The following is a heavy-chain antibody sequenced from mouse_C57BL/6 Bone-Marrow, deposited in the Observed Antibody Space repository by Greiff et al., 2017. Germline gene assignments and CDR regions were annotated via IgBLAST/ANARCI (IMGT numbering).Heavy chain of an antibody. CDR1: GFSLTSYG. CDR2: LWRGGST. D-gene: IGHD1-1*01. J-gene: IGHJ1*03. Sequence: VKLVESGPGLVQPSQSLSITCTVSGFSLTSYGVHWVRQSPGKGLEWLGVLWRGGSTDYNAAFMSRLSITKDNSKSQVFFKMNSLQADDTAIYYCAFSSYGYFDVWGTGTTVTVSS. V-gene: IGHV2-5*01. CDR3: AFSSYGYFDV.